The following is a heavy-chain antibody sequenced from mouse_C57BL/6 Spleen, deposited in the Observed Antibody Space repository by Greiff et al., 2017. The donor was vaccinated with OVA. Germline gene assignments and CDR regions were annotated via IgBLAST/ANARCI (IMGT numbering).Heavy chain of an antibody. J-gene: IGHJ1*03. CDR2: ISGGGGNT. V-gene: IGHV5-9*01. CDR1: GFTFSSYT. D-gene: IGHD2-1*01. Sequence: DVMLVESGGGLVKPGGSLKLSCAASGFTFSSYTMSWVRQTPEKRLEWVATISGGGGNTYYPDSVKGRFTISRDNAKNTLYLQMSSLRSEDTALYYCARGLGYYGNYDWYFDVWGTGTTVTVSS. CDR3: ARGLGYYGNYDWYFDV.